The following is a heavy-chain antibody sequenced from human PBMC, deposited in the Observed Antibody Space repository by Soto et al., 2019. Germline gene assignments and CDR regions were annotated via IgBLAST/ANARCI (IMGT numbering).Heavy chain of an antibody. J-gene: IGHJ4*02. V-gene: IGHV1-18*01. CDR3: ARDDIIAVAGSFDY. CDR1: GYTFTSYG. CDR2: ISAYNGNT. D-gene: IGHD6-19*01. Sequence: ASVKVSCKASGYTFTSYGISWVRQAPGQGLEWMGWISAYNGNTNYAQKLQGRVTMTTDTSTSTAYMELRSLRSDDTAVYYCARDDIIAVAGSFDYWGQGTLVTVSS.